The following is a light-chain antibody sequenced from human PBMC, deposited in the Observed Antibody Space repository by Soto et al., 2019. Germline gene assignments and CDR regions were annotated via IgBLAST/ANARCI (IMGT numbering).Light chain of an antibody. Sequence: AIRMTQSPSSFSASTGDRVTITCRASQGISSYLAWYQQKPGKAPKLLIYAASTLQSGVPSRFSGSGSGTDFTLTISCLQSEDFATYYCQQYYSYPPWTFGQ. CDR2: AAS. CDR3: QQYYSYPPWT. CDR1: QGISSY. J-gene: IGKJ1*01. V-gene: IGKV1-8*01.